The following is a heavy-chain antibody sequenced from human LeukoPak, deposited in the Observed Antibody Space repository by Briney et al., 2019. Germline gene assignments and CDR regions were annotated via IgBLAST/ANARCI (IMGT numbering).Heavy chain of an antibody. V-gene: IGHV3-9*01. Sequence: SLRLSCAASGFTFDDYAMHWVRQAPGKGLEWVSGISWNSGSIGYADSVKGRFTISRDNAKDSLYLQMNGLRAEDTALYYCAKERRRSSSSGLVDYWGQGTLVTVSS. CDR2: ISWNSGSI. D-gene: IGHD6-6*01. J-gene: IGHJ4*02. CDR1: GFTFDDYA. CDR3: AKERRRSSSSGLVDY.